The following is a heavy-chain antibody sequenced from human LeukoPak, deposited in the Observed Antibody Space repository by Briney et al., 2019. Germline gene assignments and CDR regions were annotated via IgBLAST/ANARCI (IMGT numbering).Heavy chain of an antibody. CDR3: ASSPEGGSEPFDY. CDR1: GGSISSSNW. CDR2: IYHSGST. D-gene: IGHD1-14*01. Sequence: SETPPLTCAVSGGSISSSNWWSWVRQPPGKGLEWIGEIYHSGSTNYNPSLKSRVTISVDKSKNQFSLKLSSVTAADTAVYYCASSPEGGSEPFDYWGQGTLVTVSS. J-gene: IGHJ4*02. V-gene: IGHV4-4*02.